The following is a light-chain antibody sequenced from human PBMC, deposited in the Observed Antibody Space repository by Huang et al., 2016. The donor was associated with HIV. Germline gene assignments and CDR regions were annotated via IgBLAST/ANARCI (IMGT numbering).Light chain of an antibody. CDR2: WAS. CDR1: QSVLYSSNNKNY. V-gene: IGKV4-1*01. Sequence: DIVMTQSPDSLAVSLGERATINCKSSQSVLYSSNNKNYLAWYQQKSGQPPKLLIYWASTWESGVPDRFSGSGSGTDFTLTIGSLQAEDVAVYYCQQYHSFPRTFGQGTKVEIK. CDR3: QQYHSFPRT. J-gene: IGKJ1*01.